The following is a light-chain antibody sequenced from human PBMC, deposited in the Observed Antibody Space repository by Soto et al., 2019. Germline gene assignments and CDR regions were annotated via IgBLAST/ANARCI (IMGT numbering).Light chain of an antibody. CDR2: RNN. Sequence: QSVLTQPPSASGTPGQRVTISCSGSTSNIGNNYVCWFQQLPGTAPKLLIYRNNQRPSGVPDRFSGPKSGTSASLAISGLRSEDEADYYCAAWDDSLNGVVFGGGTKLTVL. V-gene: IGLV1-47*01. CDR1: TSNIGNNY. J-gene: IGLJ3*02. CDR3: AAWDDSLNGVV.